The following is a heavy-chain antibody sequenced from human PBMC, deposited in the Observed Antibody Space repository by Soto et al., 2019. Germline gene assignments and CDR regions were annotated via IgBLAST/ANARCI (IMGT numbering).Heavy chain of an antibody. Sequence: EVQLLESGGGLVQPGGSLRLSCASSGFTFSRYAMSLVRQDPGTGLDWVSAISGSGGSTYYADSVTGRFTISRDNSKNTLYLQMNSRRAEDTAVYYCANSGYRSSWKGDYFDYWGQGTLVTVSS. J-gene: IGHJ4*02. V-gene: IGHV3-23*01. CDR1: GFTFSRYA. CDR2: ISGSGGST. CDR3: ANSGYRSSWKGDYFDY. D-gene: IGHD6-13*01.